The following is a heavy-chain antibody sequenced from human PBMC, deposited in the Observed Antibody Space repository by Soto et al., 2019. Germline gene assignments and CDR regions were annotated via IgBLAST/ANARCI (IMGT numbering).Heavy chain of an antibody. D-gene: IGHD6-6*01. J-gene: IGHJ4*02. Sequence: SVKVSCKSSGYTFTSYYIHWGRRAPGQGLEWMGIINPSGGSTSYAQKFQGRVTMTRDTSTSTVYMELSSLRSEDTAVYYCATIPESSSAPGLDYWGQGTLVTVSS. V-gene: IGHV1-46*01. CDR1: GYTFTSYY. CDR2: INPSGGST. CDR3: ATIPESSSAPGLDY.